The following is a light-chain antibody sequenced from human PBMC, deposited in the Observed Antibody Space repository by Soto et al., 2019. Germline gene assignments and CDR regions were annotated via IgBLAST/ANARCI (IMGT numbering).Light chain of an antibody. CDR3: CSYAGTSGAHWV. CDR2: EGS. J-gene: IGLJ3*02. CDR1: NSDVGSYNL. V-gene: IGLV2-23*01. Sequence: QSALTQPASVSGSPGQSITISCTGTNSDVGSYNLVSWYQHHPGKAPKLMVYEGSRRSSGVSNRFSGSKSGNTASLTISGLHAEDEADYFCCSYAGTSGAHWVFCGGTQLTVL.